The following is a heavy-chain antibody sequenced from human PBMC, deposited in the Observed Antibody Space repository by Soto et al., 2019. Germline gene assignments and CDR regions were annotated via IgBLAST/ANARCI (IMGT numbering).Heavy chain of an antibody. CDR3: AREASAVISLDY. J-gene: IGHJ4*02. CDR1: GYIFTDYS. D-gene: IGHD6-19*01. V-gene: IGHV1-2*02. CDR2: FNPNSGDT. Sequence: ASVKVSCKASGYIFTDYSMHWVRQAPGQGLEWVGWFNPNSGDTIYAQKFQGRVTLTGDTSISTAYMELYSLTSDDTAVYYCAREASAVISLDYWGQGTLVTVSS.